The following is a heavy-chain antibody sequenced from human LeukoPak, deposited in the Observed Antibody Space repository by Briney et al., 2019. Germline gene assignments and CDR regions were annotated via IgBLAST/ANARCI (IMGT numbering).Heavy chain of an antibody. Sequence: SGPTLVNPTQTLTLTCTFSGFSLSTSGMRVSWIRQPPGKALEWLARSDLDDDNLYSTSLKTRLTISKDNSKNQVVLTMTNMDPVDTATYYCARTGGYSYGHYYYYYMDVWGKGTTVTVSS. CDR3: ARTGGYSYGHYYYYYMDV. CDR1: GFSLSTSGMR. V-gene: IGHV2-70*04. D-gene: IGHD5-18*01. J-gene: IGHJ6*03. CDR2: SDLDDDN.